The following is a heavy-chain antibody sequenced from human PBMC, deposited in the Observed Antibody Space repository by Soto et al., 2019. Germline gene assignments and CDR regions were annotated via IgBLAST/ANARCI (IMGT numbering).Heavy chain of an antibody. V-gene: IGHV3-23*01. CDR1: GFTFSSYA. Sequence: GGSLSLSCAASGFTFSSYAMSWVRQAPGKGLEWVSAISGSGGSTYYADSVKGRFTISRDNSKNTLYLQMNSLRAEDTAVYYCANAFYGDYFDYWGQGTLVTVSS. CDR2: ISGSGGST. J-gene: IGHJ4*02. D-gene: IGHD4-17*01. CDR3: ANAFYGDYFDY.